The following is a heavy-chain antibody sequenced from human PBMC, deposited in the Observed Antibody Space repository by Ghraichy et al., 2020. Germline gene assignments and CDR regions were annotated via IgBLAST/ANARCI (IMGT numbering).Heavy chain of an antibody. V-gene: IGHV3-23*01. CDR2: IIGSGGHT. Sequence: GGSLRLSCAASGFAFSNYAMSWVRQAPGKGLEWVLTIIGSGGHTYYADSVKGRFTISRDNSKDTVYLQMNSLRGEDTAVYSCAKHSSVTGTLDAFDIWGQGTMVAVSS. CDR3: AKHSSVTGTLDAFDI. CDR1: GFAFSNYA. J-gene: IGHJ3*02. D-gene: IGHD1-7*01.